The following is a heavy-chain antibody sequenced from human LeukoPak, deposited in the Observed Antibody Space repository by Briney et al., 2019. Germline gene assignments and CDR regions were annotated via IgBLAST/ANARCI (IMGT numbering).Heavy chain of an antibody. J-gene: IGHJ4*02. V-gene: IGHV3-21*01. CDR1: GFTFSHYS. D-gene: IGHD4-11*01. CDR2: MSINSGLI. CDR3: AREFDYSTSGAGY. Sequence: GGSLRLSCAASGFTFSHYSMNWVRQAPGKGLEWVSSMSINSGLIYYADSVKGRFTISGDNAKNSLYLQMNSLRAEDTAVYYCAREFDYSTSGAGYWGQGTLVTVSS.